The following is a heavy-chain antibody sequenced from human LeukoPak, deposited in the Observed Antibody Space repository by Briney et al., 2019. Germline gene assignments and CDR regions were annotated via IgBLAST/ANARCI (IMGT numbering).Heavy chain of an antibody. CDR2: INAGNGNT. V-gene: IGHV1-3*01. J-gene: IGHJ6*02. Sequence: GASVKVSCKASGYTFTSYAMHWVRQAPGQRLEWMGWINAGNGNTRYSQKLQGRVTITRDTSANTVYMELSSLRSGDTAVYYCARGLGKQVPYYYYYGMDVWGQGTTVTVSS. CDR1: GYTFTSYA. CDR3: ARGLGKQVPYYYYYGMDV. D-gene: IGHD7-27*01.